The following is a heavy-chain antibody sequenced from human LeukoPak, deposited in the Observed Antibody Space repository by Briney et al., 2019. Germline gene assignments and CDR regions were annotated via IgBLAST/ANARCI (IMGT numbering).Heavy chain of an antibody. Sequence: PSETLSLTCTVSGYSISSGYYWGWIRQPPGKGLEWIGSIYHSGSTYYNPSLKSRVTISVDTSKNQFSLKLSSVTAADTAVYYCARNSLNLNWFDPWGQGTLVTVSS. CDR3: ARNSLNLNWFDP. CDR2: IYHSGST. V-gene: IGHV4-38-2*02. J-gene: IGHJ5*02. CDR1: GYSISSGYY. D-gene: IGHD2-21*01.